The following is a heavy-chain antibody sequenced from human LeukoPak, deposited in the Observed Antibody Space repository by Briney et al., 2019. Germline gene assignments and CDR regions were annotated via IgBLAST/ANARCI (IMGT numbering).Heavy chain of an antibody. V-gene: IGHV4-30-2*01. CDR2: IYHSGST. CDR3: ASSLDRAVCDY. D-gene: IGHD6-19*01. Sequence: PSETLSLTCTVSGGSISSGGYYWSWIRQPPGKGLEWIGYIYHSGSTYYNPSLKSRVTISVDRSKNQFSLKLSPVTAADTAVYYCASSLDRAVCDYWGQGTLVTVSS. J-gene: IGHJ4*02. CDR1: GGSISSGGYY.